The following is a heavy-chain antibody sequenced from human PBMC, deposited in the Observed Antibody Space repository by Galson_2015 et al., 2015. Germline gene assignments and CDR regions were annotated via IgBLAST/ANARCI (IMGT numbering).Heavy chain of an antibody. CDR3: ARDNYDSSGYFLWVPYY. CDR2: IKQDGSEK. J-gene: IGHJ4*02. Sequence: SLRLSCAASGFTFSSYWMSWVRQAPGKGLEWVANIKQDGSEKYYVDSVKGRSTISRDNAKNSLYLQMNSLRAEDTAVYYCARDNYDSSGYFLWVPYYWGQGTLVPVSS. CDR1: GFTFSSYW. D-gene: IGHD3-22*01. V-gene: IGHV3-7*01.